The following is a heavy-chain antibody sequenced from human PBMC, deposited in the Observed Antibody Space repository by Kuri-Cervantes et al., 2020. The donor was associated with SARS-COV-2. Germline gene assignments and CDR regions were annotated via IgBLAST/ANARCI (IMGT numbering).Heavy chain of an antibody. CDR2: NSGSGGST. D-gene: IGHD4/OR15-4a*01. Sequence: ETLSLTCTVSGGSISSSSYYWGRIRQAPGKGLDWVSANSGSGGSTYYSDSVEGRFTISSDNSKNTLYLQMNSLRAEDKAVYYCAIDPNANHNNWFDPWGQGTLVTVSS. CDR3: AIDPNANHNNWFDP. CDR1: GGSISSSSYY. V-gene: IGHV3-23*01. J-gene: IGHJ5*02.